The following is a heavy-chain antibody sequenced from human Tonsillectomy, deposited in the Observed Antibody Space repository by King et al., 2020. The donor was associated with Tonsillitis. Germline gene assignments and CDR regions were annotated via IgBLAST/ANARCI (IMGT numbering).Heavy chain of an antibody. D-gene: IGHD3-3*01. CDR2: INTNTWNP. CDR3: TRGLQTGILMLEWVYY. V-gene: IGHV7-4-1*02. J-gene: IGHJ4*02. Sequence: ITWVRQVPGQGLEWMVLINTNTWNPTYAQGFTVRFVFSLDTSVSTAYLQISSLKAEDTAVYYCTRGLQTGILMLEWVYYWGLGNLVTDYS.